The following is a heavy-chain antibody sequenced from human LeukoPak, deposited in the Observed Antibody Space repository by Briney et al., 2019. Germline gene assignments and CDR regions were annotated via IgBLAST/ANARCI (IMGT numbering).Heavy chain of an antibody. D-gene: IGHD5-12*01. J-gene: IGHJ4*02. V-gene: IGHV3-66*02. CDR3: ARRYNLDY. Sequence: PGGSLRLSCAASGFTFNNYAMTWVRQAPGKGLEWVSVIYSGGSTYYADSVKGRFTISRDNSKNTLYLQMNSLRAEDTAVYYCARRYNLDYWGQGTLVTVSS. CDR2: IYSGGST. CDR1: GFTFNNYA.